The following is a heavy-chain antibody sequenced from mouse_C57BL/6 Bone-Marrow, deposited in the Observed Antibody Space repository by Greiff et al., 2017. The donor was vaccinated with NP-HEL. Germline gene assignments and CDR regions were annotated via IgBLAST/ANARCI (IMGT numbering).Heavy chain of an antibody. CDR1: GFTFSDFY. CDR3: ARDPLFITRGVY. Sequence: EVQLVESGGGLVQSGRSLRLSCATSGFTFSDFYMEWVRQAPGKGLEWIAASRNKANDYTTEYSASVKGRFIVSRDTSQSILYLQMNALRAEDTAIYYCARDPLFITRGVYWGQGTTLTVSS. V-gene: IGHV7-1*01. D-gene: IGHD1-1*02. J-gene: IGHJ2*01. CDR2: SRNKANDYTT.